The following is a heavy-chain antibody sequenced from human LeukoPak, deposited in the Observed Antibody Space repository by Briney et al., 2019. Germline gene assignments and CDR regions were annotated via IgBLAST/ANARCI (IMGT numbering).Heavy chain of an antibody. CDR1: GFTFNNYA. J-gene: IGHJ4*02. CDR2: ISSSSSYI. D-gene: IGHD4-17*01. V-gene: IGHV3-21*01. Sequence: AGGSLRLSCAASGFTFNNYAMSWVRQSPGKGLEWVSSISSSSSYIYYADSVKGRFTISRDNAKNSLYLQMNSLRAEDTAVYYCAREVPFTVTTDYWGQGTLVTVSS. CDR3: AREVPFTVTTDY.